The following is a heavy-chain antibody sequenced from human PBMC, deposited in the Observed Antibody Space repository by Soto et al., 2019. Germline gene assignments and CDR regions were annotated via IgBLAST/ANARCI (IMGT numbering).Heavy chain of an antibody. Sequence: ASVKVSCKASGYTFTSYGISWVRQAPGQGLEWMGWIGAYNGNTNYAQKLQGRVTMTTDTSTSTAYMELRSLRSDDTAVYYCARDFFHYSYGYGGWFDPWGQGTLVTVSS. V-gene: IGHV1-18*04. CDR1: GYTFTSYG. J-gene: IGHJ5*02. CDR3: ARDFFHYSYGYGGWFDP. CDR2: IGAYNGNT. D-gene: IGHD5-18*01.